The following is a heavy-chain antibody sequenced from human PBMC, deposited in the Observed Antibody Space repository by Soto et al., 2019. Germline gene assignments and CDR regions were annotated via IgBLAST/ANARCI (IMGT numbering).Heavy chain of an antibody. CDR2: ISYTGSA. CDR1: GGSINYSY. J-gene: IGHJ6*02. V-gene: IGHV4-59*01. D-gene: IGHD4-17*01. CDR3: ARVNYGDYYYGMDV. Sequence: SETLSLTCTVSGGSINYSYWTWIRQPPGKGLEWIGYISYTGSANYNASLKSRLTISVATSKNQFSLKLSSVTAADTALYYCARVNYGDYYYGMDVWGQGTTVTVSS.